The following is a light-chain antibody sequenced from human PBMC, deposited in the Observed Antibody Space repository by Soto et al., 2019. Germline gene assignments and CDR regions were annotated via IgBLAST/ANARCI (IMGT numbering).Light chain of an antibody. J-gene: IGKJ3*01. V-gene: IGKV1-39*01. CDR1: QTIGNY. CDR3: QQSDSIPLT. CDR2: DAS. Sequence: DIQMTQSPSSLSASVGDRVTITCRASQTIGNYLIWYQQRPGKAPNLLIYDASTLQSGVPSRFSGGGSGTDFTLTINSLQPEDFATYYCQQSDSIPLTFGPGTTVDIK.